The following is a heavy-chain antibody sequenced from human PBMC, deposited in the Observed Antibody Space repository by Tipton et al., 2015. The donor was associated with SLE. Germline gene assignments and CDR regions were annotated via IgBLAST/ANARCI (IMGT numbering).Heavy chain of an antibody. J-gene: IGHJ4*02. CDR3: ARESRYCSGGSCSYYFDY. Sequence: SLRLSCAASGFTFSSYDMHWVRQATGKGLEWVSAIGTAGDTYYPGSVKGRFTISRENAKNSLYLQMNSLRAEDTAVYYCARESRYCSGGSCSYYFDYWGQGTLVTVSS. D-gene: IGHD2-15*01. V-gene: IGHV3-13*01. CDR2: IGTAGDT. CDR1: GFTFSSYD.